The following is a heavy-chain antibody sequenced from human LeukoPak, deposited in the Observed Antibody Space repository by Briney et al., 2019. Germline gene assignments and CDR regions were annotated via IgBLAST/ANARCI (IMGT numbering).Heavy chain of an antibody. D-gene: IGHD3-22*01. J-gene: IGHJ4*02. CDR1: GFPFSTYG. V-gene: IGHV3-30*02. CDR3: GKDFSYYDSSGSGPDY. CDR2: IWYDGSNK. Sequence: GSLRLSCAASGFPFSTYGMHWVRQAPGRGLEWVAFIWYDGSNKYYADSVKGRFTISRDNSKNTLCLQMNSLRVEDAAVYYCGKDFSYYDSSGSGPDYWGQGTLVTVSS.